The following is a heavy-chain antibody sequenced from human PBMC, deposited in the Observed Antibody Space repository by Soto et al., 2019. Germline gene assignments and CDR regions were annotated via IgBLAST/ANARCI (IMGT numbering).Heavy chain of an antibody. CDR2: INPSGGST. Sequence: GASVKFSCKASGYTFTSYYMHWVRQAPGQGLEWMGIINPSGGSTSYAQKFQGRVTMTRDTSTSTVYMELSSLRSEDTAVYYCARVGSSGYYYYYYGMDVWGQGTTVTVSS. CDR3: ARVGSSGYYYYYYGMDV. D-gene: IGHD3-22*01. CDR1: GYTFTSYY. V-gene: IGHV1-46*01. J-gene: IGHJ6*02.